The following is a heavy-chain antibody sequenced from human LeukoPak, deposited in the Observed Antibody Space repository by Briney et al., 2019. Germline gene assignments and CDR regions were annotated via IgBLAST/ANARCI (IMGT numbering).Heavy chain of an antibody. V-gene: IGHV4-30-2*01. D-gene: IGHD6-19*01. Sequence: SETLSLTCAVSGGSISSGGYSWSWIRQPPGKGLEWIGYIYHSGSTYYNPSLKSRVTISVDRSKNQFSLKLSSVTAADTAVHYCAREAGRAQYFQHWGQGTLVTASS. J-gene: IGHJ1*01. CDR2: IYHSGST. CDR3: AREAGRAQYFQH. CDR1: GGSISSGGYS.